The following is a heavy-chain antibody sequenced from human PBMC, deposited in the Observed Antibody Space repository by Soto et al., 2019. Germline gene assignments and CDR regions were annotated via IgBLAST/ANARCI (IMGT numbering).Heavy chain of an antibody. CDR3: AKARYYYDSTGGMAV. D-gene: IGHD3-22*01. CDR1: GFTFSSYG. J-gene: IGHJ6*02. V-gene: IGHV3-30*18. Sequence: PGGSVRLSCAASGFTFSSYGMHWVRQAPGKGLEWVAVISYDGSNKYYADSVKGRFTISRDNSKNTLYLQMNSLRAEDTAVYYCAKARYYYDSTGGMAVSAQGNTVTVS. CDR2: ISYDGSNK.